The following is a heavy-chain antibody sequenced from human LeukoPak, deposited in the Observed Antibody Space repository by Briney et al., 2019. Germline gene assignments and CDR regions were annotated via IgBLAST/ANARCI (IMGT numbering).Heavy chain of an antibody. V-gene: IGHV1-18*01. CDR1: GYIFRNYG. CDR3: ARRNYCSDPKCHSIDGVTEN. Sequence: ASVKVSCKASGYIFRNYGVTRVRQAPGQGLEWLGAIIARNGKADYEPRLQGRVRMTTDTSTSIAYMELRSLRSDDTAVYYCARRNYCSDPKCHSIDGVTENWGQGTLVTVSS. J-gene: IGHJ4*02. D-gene: IGHD2-15*01. CDR2: IIARNGKA.